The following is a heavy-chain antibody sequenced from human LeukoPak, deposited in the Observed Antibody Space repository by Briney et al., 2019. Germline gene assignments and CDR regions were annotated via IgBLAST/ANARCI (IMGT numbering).Heavy chain of an antibody. D-gene: IGHD3-22*01. J-gene: IGHJ3*02. CDR3: ASNYYYDSSGYYYDNAYAFDI. V-gene: IGHV4-59*01. Sequence: SETLSLTCTVSGGSISSYYWSWIRQPPGKGLEWIGYIYYSGSTNYNPSLKSRVTISVDTPKNQFSLKLSSVTAADTAVYYCASNYYYDSSGYYYDNAYAFDIWGQGTMVTVSS. CDR1: GGSISSYY. CDR2: IYYSGST.